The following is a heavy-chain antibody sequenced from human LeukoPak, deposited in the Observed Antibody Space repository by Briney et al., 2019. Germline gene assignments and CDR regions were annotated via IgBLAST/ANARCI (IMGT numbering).Heavy chain of an antibody. D-gene: IGHD2-2*01. Sequence: PSETLSLTCTVSGGSLSSYYWSWLRQPPGKGLEWIGYIYYSGSTNYNPSLKSRVTISVDTSKNQSSLKLSSVTAADTAVYYCARGIVVVPAAGAWFDPWGQGTLVTVSS. V-gene: IGHV4-59*01. CDR2: IYYSGST. CDR1: GGSLSSYY. CDR3: ARGIVVVPAAGAWFDP. J-gene: IGHJ5*02.